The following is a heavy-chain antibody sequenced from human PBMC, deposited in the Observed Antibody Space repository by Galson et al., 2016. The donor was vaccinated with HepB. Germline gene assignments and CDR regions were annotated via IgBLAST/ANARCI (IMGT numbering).Heavy chain of an antibody. D-gene: IGHD3-16*01. V-gene: IGHV3-23*01. CDR1: GFTFNYYA. Sequence: SLRLSCAASGFTFNYYAMSWVRQAPGKGLEWVSAIGGSGGRPYYADSVKGRFTISRDNSKNTLYLQMNSLRAEDTAVYYCAKDRGGAVPNWFDPWGQGTLVTVSS. J-gene: IGHJ5*02. CDR3: AKDRGGAVPNWFDP. CDR2: IGGSGGRP.